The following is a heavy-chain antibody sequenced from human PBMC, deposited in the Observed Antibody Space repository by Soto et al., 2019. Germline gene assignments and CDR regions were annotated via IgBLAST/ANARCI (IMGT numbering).Heavy chain of an antibody. J-gene: IGHJ4*02. CDR2: IIPILGIA. CDR1: GGTFSSYT. Sequence: QVQLVQSGAEVKKPGSSVKDSCKASGGTFSSYTISWVRQAPGQGLEWMGRIIPILGIANYAQKFQGRVTITADKPTSTAYMELSSLRSEDTAVYYCARDRGGGYTTVPPPNMDYWGQGTLVTVSS. V-gene: IGHV1-69*08. CDR3: ARDRGGGYTTVPPPNMDY. D-gene: IGHD4-17*01.